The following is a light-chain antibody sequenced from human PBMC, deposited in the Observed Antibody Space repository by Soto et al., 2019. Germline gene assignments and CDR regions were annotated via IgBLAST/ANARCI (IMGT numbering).Light chain of an antibody. CDR3: ASFRSGTILV. V-gene: IGLV2-14*01. CDR1: LSDIGDSNF. CDR2: QVN. J-gene: IGLJ1*01. Sequence: QCLLTQPASVSVSPGQSVTISCTGPLSDIGDSNFISWYQHSPGKAPRLLIYQVNNRPSGVSGRFSGSKAGNTASLTISGLLDDDEADYFCASFRSGTILVFGSGTKVNVL.